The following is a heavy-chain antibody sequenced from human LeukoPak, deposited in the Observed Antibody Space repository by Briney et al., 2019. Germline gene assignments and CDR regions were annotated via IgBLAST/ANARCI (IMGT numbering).Heavy chain of an antibody. CDR1: GFTFSSYG. D-gene: IGHD3-10*01. J-gene: IGHJ4*02. CDR2: IWYDGSNK. Sequence: GGSLRLSCAASGFTFSSYGMYWVRQAPGKGLEWVAVIWYDGSNKYYADSVKGRFTISRDNSKNTLYLQMNSLRAEDTAVYCCARDRKDYYGSGSPPPPDFDYWGQGTLVTVSS. V-gene: IGHV3-33*01. CDR3: ARDRKDYYGSGSPPPPDFDY.